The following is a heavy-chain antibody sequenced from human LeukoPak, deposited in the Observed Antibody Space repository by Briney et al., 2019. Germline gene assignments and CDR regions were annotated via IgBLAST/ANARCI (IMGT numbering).Heavy chain of an antibody. CDR3: AKEGRSLQTY. Sequence: GGSLRLSCAASGFMFSSNWMSWVRLAPGKGLEWVANIKEDGTETYYVDSVKGRFTISRDNAKNSLHLQMNSLRVEDTAVYYCAKEGRSLQTYWGQGTLVTVSS. V-gene: IGHV3-7*03. CDR2: IKEDGTET. CDR1: GFMFSSNW. D-gene: IGHD5-24*01. J-gene: IGHJ4*02.